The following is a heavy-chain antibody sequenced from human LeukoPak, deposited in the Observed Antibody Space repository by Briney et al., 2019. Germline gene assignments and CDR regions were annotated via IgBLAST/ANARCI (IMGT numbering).Heavy chain of an antibody. CDR3: AKDRSQYYDFWSGYYSTYFDY. J-gene: IGHJ4*02. CDR2: ISGSGGST. D-gene: IGHD3-3*01. Sequence: PGGSLRLSCAASGFTFSSYAMSWVRQAPGKGLEWVSAISGSGGSTYYADSVKGRFTISRDNSKNTLYLQMNSLRAEDSAVYYCAKDRSQYYDFWSGYYSTYFDYWGQGTLVTVSS. CDR1: GFTFSSYA. V-gene: IGHV3-23*01.